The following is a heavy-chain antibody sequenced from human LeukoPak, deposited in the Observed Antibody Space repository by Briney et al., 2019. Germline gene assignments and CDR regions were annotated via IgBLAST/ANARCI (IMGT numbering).Heavy chain of an antibody. V-gene: IGHV4-39*01. D-gene: IGHD2-15*01. CDR1: GGSISGSSYY. Sequence: PSEPLSLTCTVSGGSISGSSYYWGWIRQPPGKRLEWIGSIYYRGSTYYNPTLKSRVTVSVDTSKNQFSLKLSPVTAADTAVYYCALIRGYCRTWGQGTLVTVSS. J-gene: IGHJ5*02. CDR2: IYYRGST. CDR3: ALIRGYCRT.